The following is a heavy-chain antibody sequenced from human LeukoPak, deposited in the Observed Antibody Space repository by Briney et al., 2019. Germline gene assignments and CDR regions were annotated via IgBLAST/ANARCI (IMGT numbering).Heavy chain of an antibody. Sequence: GGSLRLSCAASGFTFSSYDMHWVRQATGKGLEWVSAIGTAGDTYYPGSVKGRFTISRENAKNSLYLQMNSLRAGDTAVYYCARARSLYGMDVWGQGTTVTVSS. V-gene: IGHV3-13*01. CDR1: GFTFSSYD. CDR2: IGTAGDT. J-gene: IGHJ6*02. CDR3: ARARSLYGMDV.